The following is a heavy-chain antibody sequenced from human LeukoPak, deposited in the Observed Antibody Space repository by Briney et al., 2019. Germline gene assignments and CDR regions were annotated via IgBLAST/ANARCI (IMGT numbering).Heavy chain of an antibody. Sequence: ASVKVSCKASRYTFTGYYMHWVRQAPGQGLDGMGLIHSHSGYTNYAQKFQGRVTMTRDTSTSTAYMEVSRLRSDDTAVYYCAKDMRSRGYSGYDCFDYWGQGTLVTVSS. J-gene: IGHJ4*02. CDR3: AKDMRSRGYSGYDCFDY. D-gene: IGHD5-12*01. V-gene: IGHV1-2*02. CDR1: RYTFTGYY. CDR2: IHSHSGYT.